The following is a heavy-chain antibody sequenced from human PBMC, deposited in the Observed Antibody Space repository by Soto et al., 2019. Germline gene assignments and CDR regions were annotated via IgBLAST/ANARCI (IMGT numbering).Heavy chain of an antibody. J-gene: IGHJ5*02. CDR1: GYTFRTYA. Sequence: ASVKVACTGSGYTFRTYAMHWVRKTTGQRLEWMGWINAGNGNTKYSQKFQGRVTIIRDTSASTTYMELSSLRSEDTAVYYCTRGGAIVVVTAPFDLWGQGTLVTVSS. V-gene: IGHV1-3*01. D-gene: IGHD2-21*02. CDR2: INAGNGNT. CDR3: TRGGAIVVVTAPFDL.